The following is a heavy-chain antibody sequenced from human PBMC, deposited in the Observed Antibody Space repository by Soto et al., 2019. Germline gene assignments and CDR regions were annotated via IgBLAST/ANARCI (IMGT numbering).Heavy chain of an antibody. J-gene: IGHJ4*01. D-gene: IGHD3-3*01. CDR1: EFTFSNYA. CDR3: AKDMSDFWSGTDY. Sequence: GGSLRLSCAASEFTFSNYAMSWVRQAPGKGLEWVSTISGSGDSTYYADSVKGRFTISRDNSKNTVYLQMNSLRAEDTAVYYCAKDMSDFWSGTDYWGQGTLVTVSS. CDR2: ISGSGDST. V-gene: IGHV3-23*01.